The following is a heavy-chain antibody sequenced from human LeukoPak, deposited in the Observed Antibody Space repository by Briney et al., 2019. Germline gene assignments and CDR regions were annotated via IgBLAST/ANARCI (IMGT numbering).Heavy chain of an antibody. J-gene: IGHJ4*02. CDR1: GFTFSSYG. CDR2: IWYDGSNK. Sequence: GSLRLSCAASGFTFSSYGMHWVGQAPGKGLGWVAVIWYDGSNKYYADSVKGRFTISRDNSKNTLYLQMNSLRAEDTAVYYCARARDYVWGSYCYGYYFDYWGQGTLVTVSS. D-gene: IGHD3-16*02. CDR3: ARARDYVWGSYCYGYYFDY. V-gene: IGHV3-33*01.